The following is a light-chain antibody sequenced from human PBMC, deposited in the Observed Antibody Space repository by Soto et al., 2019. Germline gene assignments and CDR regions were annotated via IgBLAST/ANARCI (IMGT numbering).Light chain of an antibody. J-gene: IGKJ1*01. CDR1: QSISGW. V-gene: IGKV1-5*03. CDR3: QHYNYYSWT. CDR2: KTS. Sequence: DIHMTQSPSTLSASVGDRVTITCRASQSISGWLAWYQQKPGKAPNLLIYKTSSLETGVPSRFSGSGAGTEFTLTISRLHHDDFATYYCQHYNYYSWTFGQGTKVEIK.